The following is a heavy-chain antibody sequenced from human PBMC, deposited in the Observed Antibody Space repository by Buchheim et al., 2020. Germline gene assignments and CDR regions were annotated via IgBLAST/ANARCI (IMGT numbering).Heavy chain of an antibody. V-gene: IGHV1-18*01. CDR3: AKDLKRLGQADYYHLQY. Sequence: QVRLMQSGPEMRRPGASVSVTCETSGYTFRSSGISWVRQAPGLGLEWMGWISGDSGNTRFAENFKGRLTMTTDTSTNTAYMELRGLRSDDTAIYYCAKDLKRLGQADYYHLQYWGQGTL. CDR2: ISGDSGNT. CDR1: GYTFRSSG. D-gene: IGHD1-26*01. J-gene: IGHJ4*02.